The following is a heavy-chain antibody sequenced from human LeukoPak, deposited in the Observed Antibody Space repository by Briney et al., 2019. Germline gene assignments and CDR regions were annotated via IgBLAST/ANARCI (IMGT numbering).Heavy chain of an antibody. V-gene: IGHV4-39*01. CDR3: ARHTVGTMYVN. CDR2: LSQSGST. J-gene: IGHJ4*02. D-gene: IGHD1-7*01. CDR1: GGSLSSSTYY. Sequence: SETLSLTCTVSGGSLSSSTYYWGWIRQPPGKGLEWIGTLSQSGSTYNNPSLKSRVTISVDTSKNQFSLKLSSVTAADTAVYYCARHTVGTMYVNWGQGTLVTVSS.